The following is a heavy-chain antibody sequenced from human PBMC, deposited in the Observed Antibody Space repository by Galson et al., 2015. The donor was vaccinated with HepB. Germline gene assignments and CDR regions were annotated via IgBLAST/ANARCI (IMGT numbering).Heavy chain of an antibody. CDR3: AGMACSGGSCYSFDP. Sequence: QSGAEVKKPGESLKISCEGSGYSFSMFWIGWVRQMPGRGLEWMGAIYPRTSETRYSPSFEGQVTISADKSISTAYLQWNSLKASDTAMYYCAGMACSGGSCYSFDPWGQGTLVTVSS. D-gene: IGHD2-15*01. V-gene: IGHV5-51*01. CDR2: IYPRTSET. CDR1: GYSFSMFW. J-gene: IGHJ5*02.